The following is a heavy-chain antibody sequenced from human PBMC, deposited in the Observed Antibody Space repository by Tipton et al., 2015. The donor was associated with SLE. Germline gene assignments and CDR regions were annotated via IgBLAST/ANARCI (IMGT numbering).Heavy chain of an antibody. Sequence: TLSLTCTVSGVSIDYYYWSWIRQPPGKGLEWIGHIYYSGSTNYNPSLKSRVTVLVDTSQNQLSLKLSSVTAADTAVYYCARSLETFDVWGQGTMVTVSS. CDR3: ARSLETFDV. D-gene: IGHD3-3*01. CDR2: IYYSGST. J-gene: IGHJ3*01. CDR1: GVSIDYYY. V-gene: IGHV4-59*12.